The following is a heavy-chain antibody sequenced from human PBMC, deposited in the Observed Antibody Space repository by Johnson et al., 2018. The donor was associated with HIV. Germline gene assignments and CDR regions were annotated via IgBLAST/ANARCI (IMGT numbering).Heavy chain of an antibody. CDR2: INWNGGST. V-gene: IGHV3-20*04. CDR1: GFIFSDYV. D-gene: IGHD3-16*02. CDR3: TTLGGYTPGSLDI. J-gene: IGHJ3*02. Sequence: VQLVESGGVVVQPGGSLRLSCAASGFIFSDYVIHWVRQAPGKGLEWVSSINWNGGSTGYADSVKGRFTISRDNAKNTLYLQMNSLRAEDPAVYYCTTLGGYTPGSLDIWGQGTLVTVSS.